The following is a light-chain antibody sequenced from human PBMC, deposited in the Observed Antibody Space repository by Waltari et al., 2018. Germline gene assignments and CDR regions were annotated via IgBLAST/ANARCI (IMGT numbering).Light chain of an antibody. CDR2: GAS. Sequence: EIVLTQSPGTLSLSPGERATVSCRASQSVSSSYLAWYQQKTGQTPRRLIYGASTRSSCISDRFSGSGSGTDFILTISRLEPEDSAVYFCQQYGNSPLTFGGGTNVEIK. J-gene: IGKJ4*01. CDR3: QQYGNSPLT. V-gene: IGKV3-20*01. CDR1: QSVSSSY.